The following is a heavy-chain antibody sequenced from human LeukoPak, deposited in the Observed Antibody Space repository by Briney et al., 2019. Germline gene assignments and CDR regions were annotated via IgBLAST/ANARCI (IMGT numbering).Heavy chain of an antibody. CDR1: GDSFSSHY. CDR3: ARDLVTVTKGFDM. CDR2: ISYIGRP. J-gene: IGHJ3*02. D-gene: IGHD4-17*01. V-gene: IGHV4-59*11. Sequence: SETLSLTCAVSGDSFSSHYWTWIRQPPGKGLEWIGYISYIGRPDYNHSLKSRVTISVDASKNQCSLKRSSVTAADTAVYFCARDLVTVTKGFDMWGQGTMVSVSS.